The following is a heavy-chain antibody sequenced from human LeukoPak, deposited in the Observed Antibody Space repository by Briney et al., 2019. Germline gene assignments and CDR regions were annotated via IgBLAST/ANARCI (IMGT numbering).Heavy chain of an antibody. CDR3: ARLYGYELILYFDY. V-gene: IGHV4-59*08. D-gene: IGHD2-8*02. CDR1: GGSISSYY. J-gene: IGHJ4*02. CDR2: IYYSGST. Sequence: PSETLSLTCTVSGGSISSYYWSWIRQPPGKGLEWIGYIYYSGSTNYNPSLKSRVTISVDTSKNQFSLKLSSVTAADTAVYYCARLYGYELILYFDYWGQGTLVTVSS.